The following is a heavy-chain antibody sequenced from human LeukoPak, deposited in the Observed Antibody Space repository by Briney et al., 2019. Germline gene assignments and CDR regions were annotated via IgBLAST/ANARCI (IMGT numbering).Heavy chain of an antibody. D-gene: IGHD3-10*01. CDR1: GFSFSSYT. V-gene: IGHV3-23*01. CDR3: ARDGITMRILEY. J-gene: IGHJ4*02. CDR2: ISGGGDTT. Sequence: GGSLRLSCSASGFSFSSYTMTWVRQAPGKGPEWVSIISGGGDTTFYTDSVKGRFTISRDNSKNTLYLQMNSLRVEDTAVYYCARDGITMRILEYWGQGTLVTVSS.